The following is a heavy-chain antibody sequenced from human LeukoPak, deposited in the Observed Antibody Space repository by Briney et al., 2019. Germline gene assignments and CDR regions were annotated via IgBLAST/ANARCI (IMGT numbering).Heavy chain of an antibody. Sequence: PGGSLRLSCAASGFTFSSYWIHWVRQAPGKGLVWVSRINSDGTSTSYADSVKGRFTISRDNAKNTLYLQMNSLRAEDTAVYYCARDQMYCSGGYCYFHYWGQGTLVTVSS. D-gene: IGHD2-15*01. CDR1: GFTFSSYW. V-gene: IGHV3-74*01. CDR2: INSDGTST. J-gene: IGHJ4*02. CDR3: ARDQMYCSGGYCYFHY.